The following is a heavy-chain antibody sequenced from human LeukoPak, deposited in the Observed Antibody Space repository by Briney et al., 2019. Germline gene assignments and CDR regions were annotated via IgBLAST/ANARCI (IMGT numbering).Heavy chain of an antibody. CDR2: IYYSGST. CDR1: GGSISSYY. Sequence: SETLSLTCTVSGGSISSYYWSWIRQPPGKGLEWIGYIYYSGSTNYNPSLKSRVTISVGTSKNQFSLKLSSVTAADTAVYYCARERMTAFDIWGQGTMVTVSS. V-gene: IGHV4-59*01. J-gene: IGHJ3*02. CDR3: ARERMTAFDI. D-gene: IGHD2-8*01.